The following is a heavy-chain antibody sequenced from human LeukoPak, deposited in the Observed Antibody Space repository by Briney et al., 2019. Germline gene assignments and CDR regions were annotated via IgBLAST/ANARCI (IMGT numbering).Heavy chain of an antibody. Sequence: SETLSLTCTVSGASVSSGSYYWSWIRQPPGKGLEWIGYIYYSGSTNYNPSLKSRVTISVDTSKNQFSLKLSSVTAADTAVYYCATGEYSSSFDYWGQGTLVTVSS. D-gene: IGHD6-6*01. CDR1: GASVSSGSYY. CDR3: ATGEYSSSFDY. J-gene: IGHJ4*02. V-gene: IGHV4-61*01. CDR2: IYYSGST.